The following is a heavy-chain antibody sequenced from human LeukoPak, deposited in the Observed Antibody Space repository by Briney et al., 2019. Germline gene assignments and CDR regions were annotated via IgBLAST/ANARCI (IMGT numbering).Heavy chain of an antibody. J-gene: IGHJ3*02. V-gene: IGHV1-69*04. Sequence: ASVKVSCKASGGTFSSYAISWVRQAPGQGLEWMGRIIPILGIANYAQKFQGRVTITADKSTSTAYMELSSLRSEDTAVYYCARDDEGQLWFGAKNAFDIWGQGTMVTVSS. CDR1: GGTFSSYA. CDR3: ARDDEGQLWFGAKNAFDI. D-gene: IGHD3-10*01. CDR2: IIPILGIA.